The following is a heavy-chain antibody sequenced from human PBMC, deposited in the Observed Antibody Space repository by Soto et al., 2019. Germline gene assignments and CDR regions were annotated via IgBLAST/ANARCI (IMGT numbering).Heavy chain of an antibody. J-gene: IGHJ6*02. CDR2: INPSGGST. Sequence: ASVKVSCKASGYTFTSYYMHWVRQAPGQGLEWMGIINPSGGSTSYAQKFQGRVTMTRDTSTSTVYMELRSLRSDDTAVYYCARDRGSIYYYYGMDVWGQGTTVTVSS. CDR1: GYTFTSYY. V-gene: IGHV1-46*01. CDR3: ARDRGSIYYYYGMDV. D-gene: IGHD4-4*01.